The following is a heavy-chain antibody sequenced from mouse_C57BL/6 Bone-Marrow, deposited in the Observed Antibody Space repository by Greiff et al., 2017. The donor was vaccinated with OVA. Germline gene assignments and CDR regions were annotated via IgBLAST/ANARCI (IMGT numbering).Heavy chain of an antibody. J-gene: IGHJ2*01. CDR3: ARWRLRLDY. V-gene: IGHV1-81*01. CDR2: IYPSSGNT. D-gene: IGHD3-2*02. Sequence: QVQLQQSGAELARPGASVKLSCKASGYNFTSYGISWVKQRTGQGLEWIGEIYPSSGNTYYNEKFKGKATLAADQSSSTAYMELRSLTSEDSEDYFCARWRLRLDYWGQGTTLTVSS. CDR1: GYNFTSYG.